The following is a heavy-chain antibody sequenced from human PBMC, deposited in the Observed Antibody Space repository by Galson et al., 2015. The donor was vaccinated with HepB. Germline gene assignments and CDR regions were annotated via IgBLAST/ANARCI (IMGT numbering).Heavy chain of an antibody. V-gene: IGHV3-53*01. CDR3: ARDYTGAYCGGDCYYY. J-gene: IGHJ4*02. CDR1: GFTVSSNY. CDR2: IYSGGST. D-gene: IGHD2-21*01. Sequence: SLRLSCAASGFTVSSNYMSWVRQAPGKGLEWVSVIYSGGSTYYADSVKGRFTISRDNSKNTLYLQMNSLRAEDTAVYYCARDYTGAYCGGDCYYYWGQGTLVTVSS.